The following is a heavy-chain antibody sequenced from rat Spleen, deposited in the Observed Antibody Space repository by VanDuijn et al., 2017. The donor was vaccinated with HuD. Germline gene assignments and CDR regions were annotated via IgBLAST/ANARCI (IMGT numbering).Heavy chain of an antibody. D-gene: IGHD5-1*01. CDR2: IWNGGRI. J-gene: IGHJ3*01. CDR3: ARGWERFAY. V-gene: IGHV2-30*01. CDR1: GFSLSSYN. Sequence: QVQLKESGPGLVQPSQTLSLTCAVSGFSLSSYNVHWIRQPTGKGLEWMGIIWNGGRIEYNSVLNPRVSISRDISKSQVFLKMNSLQTEDTAMYFCARGWERFAYWGQGTLVTVSS.